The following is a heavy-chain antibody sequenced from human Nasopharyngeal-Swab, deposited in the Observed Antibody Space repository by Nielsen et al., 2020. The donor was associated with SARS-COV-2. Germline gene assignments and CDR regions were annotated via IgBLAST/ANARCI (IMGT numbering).Heavy chain of an antibody. D-gene: IGHD4-17*01. CDR3: AKDFGYGDYWSVYYYYGMDV. CDR1: GFTFSSYS. CDR2: ISSSSSSI. J-gene: IGHJ6*02. Sequence: GESLKISCAASGFTFSSYSMNWVRQAPGKGLEWVSYISSSSSSIYYADSVKGRFTISRDNAKNSLRLQMDSLRDEDSAVYYCAKDFGYGDYWSVYYYYGMDVWGQGTTVTVSS. V-gene: IGHV3-48*02.